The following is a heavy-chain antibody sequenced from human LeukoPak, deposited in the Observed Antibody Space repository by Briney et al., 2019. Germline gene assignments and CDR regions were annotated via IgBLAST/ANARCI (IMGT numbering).Heavy chain of an antibody. CDR3: AKGGKWDVTPFDY. Sequence: GGSLRLSCAASGFTFSSYNMNWVRQAPGKGLEWVSHISSSSRTIYYADPVKGRFTIPRDNAKNSLYLQMNSLRAEDTAVYYCAKGGKWDVTPFDYWGQGTLVTVSS. V-gene: IGHV3-48*01. D-gene: IGHD1-26*01. CDR2: ISSSSRTI. CDR1: GFTFSSYN. J-gene: IGHJ4*02.